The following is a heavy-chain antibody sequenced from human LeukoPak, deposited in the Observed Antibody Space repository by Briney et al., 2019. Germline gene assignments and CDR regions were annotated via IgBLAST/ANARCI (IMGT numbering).Heavy chain of an antibody. Sequence: SETLSLTCAVYSGSFSGYYWSWIRQPPGKGLEWIGEINHSGSTNYNPSLKSRVTISVDTSKNQFSLKLSSVTAADTAVYYCARRMRYYDSSGYRPWGQGTLVTVSS. J-gene: IGHJ1*01. D-gene: IGHD3-22*01. V-gene: IGHV4-34*01. CDR3: ARRMRYYDSSGYRP. CDR2: INHSGST. CDR1: SGSFSGYY.